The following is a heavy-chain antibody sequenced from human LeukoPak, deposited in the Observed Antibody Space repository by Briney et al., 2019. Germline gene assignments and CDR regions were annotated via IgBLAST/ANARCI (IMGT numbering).Heavy chain of an antibody. CDR3: AKDPGVIITANYFDY. CDR1: GFTFDDYT. V-gene: IGHV3-43*01. Sequence: GGSLRLSCAASGFTFDDYTMHWVRQAPGKGLEWVSLISWDGGSTYYADSVKGRFTISRDNSKNSLYLQMNSLRTEDTALYYCAKDPGVIITANYFDYWGQGTLVTVSS. CDR2: ISWDGGST. J-gene: IGHJ4*02. D-gene: IGHD3-10*01.